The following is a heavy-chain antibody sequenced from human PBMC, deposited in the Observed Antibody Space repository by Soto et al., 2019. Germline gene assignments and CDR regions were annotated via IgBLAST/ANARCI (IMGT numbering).Heavy chain of an antibody. CDR2: ISGSGGST. V-gene: IGHV3-23*01. J-gene: IGHJ4*02. D-gene: IGHD4-17*01. CDR1: GFTFSSYA. Sequence: GGSLRLSCAASGFTFSSYAMSCVRQAPGKGLEWVSAISGSGGSTYYADSVKGRFTISRDNSKNTLYLQMNSLRAEDTAVYYCAKDDYGDLGGGNYWGQRTLVTVSS. CDR3: AKDDYGDLGGGNY.